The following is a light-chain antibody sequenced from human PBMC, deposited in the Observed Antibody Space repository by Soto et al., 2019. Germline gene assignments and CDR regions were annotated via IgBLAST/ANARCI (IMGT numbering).Light chain of an antibody. CDR3: QQYSDWRT. V-gene: IGKV3-15*01. J-gene: IGKJ2*01. CDR2: GAS. Sequence: EIEMTQSPAILSVSPGERATLSCRASQSVSSNLAWYQQKPGQAPRLLIFGASTRATGIPARFSGSGSGTEFTLTISSLQSEDFAVYYCQQYSDWRTFGQGSKLEIK. CDR1: QSVSSN.